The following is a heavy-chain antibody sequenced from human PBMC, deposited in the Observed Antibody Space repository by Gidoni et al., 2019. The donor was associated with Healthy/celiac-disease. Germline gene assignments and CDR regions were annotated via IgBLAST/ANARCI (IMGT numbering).Heavy chain of an antibody. Sequence: QVQLVESGGGVVQPGRSLRLSCAASGFTFSSYAMHWVRQAPGKGLEWVAVISYDGSNKYYADSVKGRFTISRDNSKNTLYLQMNSLRAEDTAVYYCARDAVEMATIGEFYWGQGTLVTVSS. V-gene: IGHV3-30-3*01. D-gene: IGHD5-12*01. CDR1: GFTFSSYA. CDR3: ARDAVEMATIGEFY. J-gene: IGHJ4*02. CDR2: ISYDGSNK.